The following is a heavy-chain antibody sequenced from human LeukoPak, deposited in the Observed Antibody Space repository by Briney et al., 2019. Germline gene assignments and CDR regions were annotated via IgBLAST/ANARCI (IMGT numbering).Heavy chain of an antibody. J-gene: IGHJ4*02. CDR2: INHSGST. Sequence: ETLSLTCAVYGGSFSGYYWSWIRQPPGKGLEWIGEINHSGSTNYNPSLKSRVTISVDTANNQFSLKLSSVTAADTAVYYCARAPSGTPADYWGQGPLVTVSS. D-gene: IGHD3-10*01. CDR1: GGSFSGYY. V-gene: IGHV4-34*01. CDR3: ARAPSGTPADY.